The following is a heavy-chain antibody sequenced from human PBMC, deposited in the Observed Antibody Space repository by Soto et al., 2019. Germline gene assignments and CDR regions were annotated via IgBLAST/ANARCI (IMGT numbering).Heavy chain of an antibody. CDR1: GGTFGSYA. V-gene: IGHV1-69*13. D-gene: IGHD2-21*01. CDR3: AREAPYCTSATCPKFYDMDV. CDR2: IIPILNSP. Sequence: SVKFSCKASGGTFGSYAITWVRRAPGQGLEWLGGIIPILNSPAYAQKFQARVVITADEITNTAYMELNSLRFDDTAVYYCAREAPYCTSATCPKFYDMDVWGQGTTVTVSS. J-gene: IGHJ6*02.